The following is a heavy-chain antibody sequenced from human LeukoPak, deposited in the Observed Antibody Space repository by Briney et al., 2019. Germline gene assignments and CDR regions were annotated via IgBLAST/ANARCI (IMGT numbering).Heavy chain of an antibody. CDR3: ARATYYYYGMDV. V-gene: IGHV1-46*01. J-gene: IGHJ6*02. CDR2: VNPSGGST. CDR1: GYTFTSHY. Sequence: GASVKVSCKASGYTFTSHYIHWMRQAPGQGLEWMGTVNPSGGSTSYAQKFQDRVTMARDTSTSTVYMELSSLRSEDTALYYCARATYYYYGMDVWGQGTTVTVSS.